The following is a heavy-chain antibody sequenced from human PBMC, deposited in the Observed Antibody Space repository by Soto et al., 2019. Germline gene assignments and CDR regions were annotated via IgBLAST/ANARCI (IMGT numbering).Heavy chain of an antibody. D-gene: IGHD5-12*01. CDR2: IFSGGVTT. CDR3: AKERSSGYYFFDY. J-gene: IGHJ4*02. Sequence: GGSLRLSCSASGFTVSTYTMGWVRLAPGKGLEWVSTIFSGGVTTKYADSVTGRFSISRDNSKNILYLQMNSLGVDDAAVYYCAKERSSGYYFFDYWGQGTLVTVSS. CDR1: GFTVSTYT. V-gene: IGHV3-23*01.